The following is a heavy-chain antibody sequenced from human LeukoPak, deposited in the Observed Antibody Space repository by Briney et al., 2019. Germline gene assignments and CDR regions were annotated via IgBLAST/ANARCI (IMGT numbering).Heavy chain of an antibody. CDR2: INHSGST. J-gene: IGHJ5*02. D-gene: IGHD3-10*01. Sequence: SETLSLTCAVYGGSFSGYYWSWIRQPPGKGLEWIGEINHSGSTNYNPSLKSRVTMSVDTSKNQFSLKLSSVTAADTAVYYCARDRGSGIAQHYNWFDPWGQGTLVTVSS. CDR1: GGSFSGYY. V-gene: IGHV4-34*01. CDR3: ARDRGSGIAQHYNWFDP.